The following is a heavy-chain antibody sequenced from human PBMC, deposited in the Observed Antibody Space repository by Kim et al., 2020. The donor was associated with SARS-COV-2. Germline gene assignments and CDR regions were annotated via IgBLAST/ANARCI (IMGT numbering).Heavy chain of an antibody. CDR3: VRDRWGGAFDF. Sequence: GGSLRLYCATSGFTFSAYDMNWVRQAPGKGLEWLSFITKTSSTIYYADSVKGRFTISRDNAKNSLYLQMGSLTDEDTAVYFCVRDRWGGAFDFWGQGTLVTVSS. D-gene: IGHD3-16*01. CDR2: ITKTSSTI. J-gene: IGHJ3*01. V-gene: IGHV3-48*02. CDR1: GFTFSAYD.